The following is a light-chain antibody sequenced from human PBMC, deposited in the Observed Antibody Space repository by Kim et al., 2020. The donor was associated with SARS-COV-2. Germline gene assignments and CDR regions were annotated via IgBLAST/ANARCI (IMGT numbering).Light chain of an antibody. CDR2: WAS. J-gene: IGKJ4*01. V-gene: IGKV4-1*01. CDR3: QQYYTTPPT. Sequence: ATINCKSSQSVLYRSNNKNHLAWYQQKPGQPPKLRVYWASTRESGVPDRFSGSGSGTDFTLTISSLQAEDVAVYYCQQYYTTPPTIGEGTKVDIK. CDR1: QSVLYRSNNKNH.